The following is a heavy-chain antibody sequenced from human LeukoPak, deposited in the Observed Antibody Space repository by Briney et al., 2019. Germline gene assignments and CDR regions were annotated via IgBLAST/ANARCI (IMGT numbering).Heavy chain of an antibody. CDR1: GGTFSSYA. D-gene: IGHD3-3*01. CDR3: ARSYTLMEWLSDPFDI. Sequence: SVKVSCKASGGTFSSYAISWVRQAPGQGLEWMGGIIPIFGTANYAQKFQGRVTITADESTSTAYMELSSLRSEDTAVYYCARSYTLMEWLSDPFDIWGQGTMVTVSS. V-gene: IGHV1-69*01. CDR2: IIPIFGTA. J-gene: IGHJ3*02.